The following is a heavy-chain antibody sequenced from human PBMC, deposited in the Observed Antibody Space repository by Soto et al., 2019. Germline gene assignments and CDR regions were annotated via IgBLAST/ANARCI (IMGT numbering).Heavy chain of an antibody. V-gene: IGHV3-23*01. Sequence: PGGSLRLSCAASGFTFSSYAMSWVRQAPGKGLEWVSAISGSGGSTYYADSVKGRFTISRDNSKNTLYLQMNSLRAEDTAVYYCAKDLGDWNEGFDYWRQRTLVTVSS. D-gene: IGHD1-1*01. CDR1: GFTFSSYA. J-gene: IGHJ4*02. CDR3: AKDLGDWNEGFDY. CDR2: ISGSGGST.